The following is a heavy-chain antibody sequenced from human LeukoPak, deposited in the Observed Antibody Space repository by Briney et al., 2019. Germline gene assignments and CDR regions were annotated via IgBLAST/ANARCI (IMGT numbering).Heavy chain of an antibody. CDR1: GGSISSGGYS. J-gene: IGHJ4*02. V-gene: IGHV4-30-2*01. CDR3: ARWAAAYDY. Sequence: SQTLSLTCAVSGGSISSGGYSWSWLRQPPGKGLEWIGYIYHSGSTYYNPSLKSRVTISVDRSKNQFSLKLSSVTAADTAVYYCARWAAAYDYWGQGTLVTVSS. D-gene: IGHD6-13*01. CDR2: IYHSGST.